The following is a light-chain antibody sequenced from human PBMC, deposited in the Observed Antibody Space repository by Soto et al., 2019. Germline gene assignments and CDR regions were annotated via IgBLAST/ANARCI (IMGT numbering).Light chain of an antibody. V-gene: IGKV3-15*01. Sequence: EIVMTQSPATLSVSPGERATLSCRASPSVSSNLAWYQQKPGQAPRLLIYGASTSATGTPDRFSGNGSGTEFTLTISSLQSEDFAVYYCQQYNIWPPLFTFGPGTKVDIK. CDR3: QQYNIWPPLFT. CDR2: GAS. CDR1: PSVSSN. J-gene: IGKJ3*01.